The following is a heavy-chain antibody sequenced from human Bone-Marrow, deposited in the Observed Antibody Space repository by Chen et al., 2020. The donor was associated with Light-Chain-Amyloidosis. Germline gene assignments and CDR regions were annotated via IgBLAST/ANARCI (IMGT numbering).Heavy chain of an antibody. CDR2: IYYSGRT. CDR1: GGSISSSSHY. D-gene: IGHD3-16*02. CDR3: AGDWYDYVWGSYRYPFDY. Sequence: QLQLQESGPGLVKPSETLSLTCPVSGGSISSSSHYWGWSRQPPGKGLEWIGSIYYSGRTYYNPSLKSRVTISVDTSKNQFSLKLSSVTAADTAVYYCAGDWYDYVWGSYRYPFDYWGQGTLVTVSS. J-gene: IGHJ4*02. V-gene: IGHV4-39*07.